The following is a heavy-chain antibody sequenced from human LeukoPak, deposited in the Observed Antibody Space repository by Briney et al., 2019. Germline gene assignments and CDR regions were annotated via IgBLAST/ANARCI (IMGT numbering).Heavy chain of an antibody. J-gene: IGHJ4*02. CDR3: ARGGAAMALYCFDY. CDR1: GFTFSNFG. CDR2: ISYDGKNE. V-gene: IGHV3-30*03. D-gene: IGHD5-18*01. Sequence: GGSLRLSCAASGFTFSNFGMHWVRQAPGKGLEWVAVISYDGKNEYYTDSVKGRFTISRDNAKNTLYLQMNSLRAEDTAVYYCARGGAAMALYCFDYWGQGTLVTVSS.